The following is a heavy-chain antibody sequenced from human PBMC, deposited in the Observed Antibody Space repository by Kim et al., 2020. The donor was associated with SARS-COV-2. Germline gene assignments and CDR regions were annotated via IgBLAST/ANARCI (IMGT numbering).Heavy chain of an antibody. V-gene: IGHV4-34*01. Sequence: SETLSLTCAVYGGSFSGYYWSWIRQPPGKGLEWIGEINHSGSTNYNPSLKSRVTISVDTSKNQFSLKLSSVTAADTAVYYCASFYGPRGYWGQGTLVTVSS. J-gene: IGHJ4*02. CDR3: ASFYGPRGY. CDR2: INHSGST. D-gene: IGHD3-16*01. CDR1: GGSFSGYY.